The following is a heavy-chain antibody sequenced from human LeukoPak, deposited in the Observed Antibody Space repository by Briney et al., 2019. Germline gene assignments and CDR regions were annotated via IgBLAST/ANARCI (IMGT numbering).Heavy chain of an antibody. CDR3: ARDRSSSWSYYFDY. CDR1: GFTVSSNY. J-gene: IGHJ4*02. V-gene: IGHV3-53*01. Sequence: PGGSLRLSCAASGFTVSSNYMSWVRQAPGKGLEWVSVIYSGGSTYYADSVKGRFTISRDNSKNTLYLQMNSLRAEDTAVYYCARDRSSSWSYYFDYWGQGTLVTVSS. D-gene: IGHD6-13*01. CDR2: IYSGGST.